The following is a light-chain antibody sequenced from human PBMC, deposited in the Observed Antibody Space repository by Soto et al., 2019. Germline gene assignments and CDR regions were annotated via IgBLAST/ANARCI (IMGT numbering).Light chain of an antibody. CDR1: SSDIGYYNY. J-gene: IGLJ7*01. CDR3: SSYRRNRDVV. V-gene: IGLV2-14*01. CDR2: EVS. Sequence: QSVLAQPASVSGSPGQSITISCSGTSSDIGYYNYVSWYQQHPGKAPKLVLYEVSYRPSGISNRFSGSKSGNTASLTISGLQAEDEADYYCSSYRRNRDVVFGGGTQLTVL.